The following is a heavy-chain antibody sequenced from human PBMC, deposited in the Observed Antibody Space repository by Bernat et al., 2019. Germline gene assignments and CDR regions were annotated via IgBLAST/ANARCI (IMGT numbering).Heavy chain of an antibody. V-gene: IGHV3-30*18. CDR1: GFTFSSYG. Sequence: QVQLVDSGGGVVQPGRSLRLSCAASGFTFSSYGMHWVRQAPGKGLEWVAVISYDGSNKYYADSVKGRFTISRDNSKNTLYLQMNSLRAEDTAVYYCAKDADFREYDSSGYYCDYWGQGTLVTVSS. CDR2: ISYDGSNK. CDR3: AKDADFREYDSSGYYCDY. J-gene: IGHJ4*02. D-gene: IGHD3-22*01.